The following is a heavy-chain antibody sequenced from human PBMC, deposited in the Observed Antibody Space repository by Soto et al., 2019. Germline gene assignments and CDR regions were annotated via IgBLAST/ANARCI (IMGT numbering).Heavy chain of an antibody. J-gene: IGHJ4*02. Sequence: QVQLQQWGAGLLKPSETLSLTCAVYGGSFSGYYWTWIRQPPGTGLEWIGEINHSGSTNYNPSLKNRVTISVDTSKNQCSRKLTSVTAADTAVYYCARDKIAGLFDYWGQGTLVTVSS. D-gene: IGHD2-21*01. V-gene: IGHV4-34*01. CDR1: GGSFSGYY. CDR3: ARDKIAGLFDY. CDR2: INHSGST.